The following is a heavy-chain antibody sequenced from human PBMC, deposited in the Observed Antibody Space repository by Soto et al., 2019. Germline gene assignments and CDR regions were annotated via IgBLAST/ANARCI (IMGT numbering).Heavy chain of an antibody. J-gene: IGHJ4*02. CDR1: GFSLSNARMG. Sequence: QVTLKESGPVLVKPTETLTLTCTVSGFSLSNARMGVSWIRQPPGKALEWLAHIFSNDEKSYSTSLKSRLTISKDTXXSXVAXTMTNMDPVDTATYYCARTLKVSAAAGTGEYYFDYWGQGTLVTVSS. D-gene: IGHD6-13*01. V-gene: IGHV2-26*01. CDR3: ARTLKVSAAAGTGEYYFDY. CDR2: IFSNDEK.